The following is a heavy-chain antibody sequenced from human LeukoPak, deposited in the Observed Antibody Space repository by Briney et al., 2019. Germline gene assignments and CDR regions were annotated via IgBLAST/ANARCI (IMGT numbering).Heavy chain of an antibody. CDR1: GFTFSNAR. CDR2: IKSKTDSGTT. J-gene: IGHJ4*02. V-gene: IGHV3-15*01. Sequence: GGSLRLSCAASGFTFSNARMSWVRQAPGKGLEWVGRIKSKTDSGTTDYAAPVEGRFTISRDDSKNTLYLQMNSLKTEDTAVYYCTTGPGWGQGTPVTVSS. CDR3: TTGPG.